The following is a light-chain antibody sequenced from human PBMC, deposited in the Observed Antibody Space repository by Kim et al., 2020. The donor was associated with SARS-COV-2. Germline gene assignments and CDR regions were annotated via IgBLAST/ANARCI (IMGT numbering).Light chain of an antibody. V-gene: IGKV3-15*01. CDR3: QQFYNWPPIT. CDR1: RRVVTS. CDR2: CES. Sequence: SPGERAAPPCRGRRRVVTSLVWSQQKPGEAPSLLLYCESPRATGIPARFSGSGCGTEFTLTISSLQSEDASVYYCQQFYNWPPITFGRGTRLEIK. J-gene: IGKJ5*01.